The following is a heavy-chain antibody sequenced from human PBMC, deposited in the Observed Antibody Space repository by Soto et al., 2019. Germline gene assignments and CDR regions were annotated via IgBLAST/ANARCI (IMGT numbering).Heavy chain of an antibody. J-gene: IGHJ5*02. D-gene: IGHD3-9*01. V-gene: IGHV1-58*01. CDR2: VVVGSGNT. Sequence: QVQLVQSGPEVKKPGTSVKVSCKASGFTFSNSAVQWVRQARGQRLEWIGWVVVGSGNTNYTQKSQERVIITGDMSTSTAYMELSSLRPEDTAVYYCAAGTVYDDILKGYYASDNWFDPWGQGTLVTVSS. CDR3: AAGTVYDDILKGYYASDNWFDP. CDR1: GFTFSNSA.